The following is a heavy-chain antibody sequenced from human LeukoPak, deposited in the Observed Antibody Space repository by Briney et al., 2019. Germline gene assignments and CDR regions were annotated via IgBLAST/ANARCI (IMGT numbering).Heavy chain of an antibody. V-gene: IGHV4-38-2*01. D-gene: IGHD2-15*01. Sequence: SETLSLTCAVSGYSISSGYYWGWIRQPPGKGLEWIGSIYHSGSTYYNPSLKSRVTISVDTSKNQFSLKLSSVTAADTAVYYCASEKTGYCSGCSCYGWFDPWGQGTLVTVS. CDR3: ASEKTGYCSGCSCYGWFDP. J-gene: IGHJ5*02. CDR1: GYSISSGYY. CDR2: IYHSGST.